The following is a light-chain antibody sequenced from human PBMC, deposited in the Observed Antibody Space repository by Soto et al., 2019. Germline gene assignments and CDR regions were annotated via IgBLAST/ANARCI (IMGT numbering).Light chain of an antibody. J-gene: IGKJ1*01. CDR3: QQYDDLPGT. Sequence: DIQMTQSPSSLSTSVGDRVTITCQASQDIRKYLNWYQQKAGKAPKPLIYDASHLETGVPSRFSGSGSGTYFTFTISSLQPEDIAIYFCQQYDDLPGTFGQGTKVEI. V-gene: IGKV1-33*01. CDR2: DAS. CDR1: QDIRKY.